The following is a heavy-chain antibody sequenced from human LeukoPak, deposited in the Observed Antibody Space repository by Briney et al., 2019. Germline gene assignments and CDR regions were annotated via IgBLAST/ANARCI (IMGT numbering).Heavy chain of an antibody. D-gene: IGHD3-10*01. Sequence: PSETLSLTCTVSGGSISSSSYYWGWIRQPPGKGLEWIGSIYYSGSTYYNPSLKSRVTISVDTSKNQFSLKLSSVTAADTAVYYCARGLYYYGIWGQGTLVTVSS. V-gene: IGHV4-39*07. CDR1: GGSISSSSYY. J-gene: IGHJ4*02. CDR3: ARGLYYYGI. CDR2: IYYSGST.